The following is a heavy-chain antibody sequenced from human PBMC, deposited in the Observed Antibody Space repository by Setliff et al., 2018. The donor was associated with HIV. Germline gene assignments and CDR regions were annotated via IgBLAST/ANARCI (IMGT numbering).Heavy chain of an antibody. D-gene: IGHD3-9*01. J-gene: IGHJ6*02. CDR1: GYSISSGYY. CDR3: ARESDDILTGSYYYYGMDV. CDR2: IYHSGTT. Sequence: SETLSLTCAVSGYSISSGYYWDWIRQPPGKGLEWVGSIYHSGTTYYNPSLKSRVTMSVDTSKNQFSLKLSSVTAADTAVYYCARESDDILTGSYYYYGMDVWGQGTTVTVSS. V-gene: IGHV4-38-2*02.